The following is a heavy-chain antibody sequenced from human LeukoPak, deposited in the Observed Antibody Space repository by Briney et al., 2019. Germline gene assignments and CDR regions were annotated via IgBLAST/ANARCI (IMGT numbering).Heavy chain of an antibody. CDR1: GGTFSSYA. Sequence: ASVKVSCKASGGTFSSYAISWVRQAPGQGLEWMGGIIPIFGTANYAQKFQGRVTITTDESTSTVYMELSSLRSEDTAVYYCAREGNDITVFGVATPNWFDPWGQGTLVTVSS. CDR2: IIPIFGTA. CDR3: AREGNDITVFGVATPNWFDP. V-gene: IGHV1-69*05. J-gene: IGHJ5*02. D-gene: IGHD3-3*01.